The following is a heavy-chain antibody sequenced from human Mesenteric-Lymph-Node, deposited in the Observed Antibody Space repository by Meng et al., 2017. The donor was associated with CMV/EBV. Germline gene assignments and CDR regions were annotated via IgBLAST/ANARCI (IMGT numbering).Heavy chain of an antibody. Sequence: GESLKISCAASGFTFRSYGMHWVRQAPGKGLEWVSYISSSGSTIYYADSVKGRFTISRDNAKNSLYLQMNSLRAEDTAVYYCARDLRVAATPDYWGQGTLVTVSS. CDR2: ISSSGSTI. CDR3: ARDLRVAATPDY. V-gene: IGHV3-48*04. J-gene: IGHJ4*02. D-gene: IGHD2-15*01. CDR1: GFTFRSYG.